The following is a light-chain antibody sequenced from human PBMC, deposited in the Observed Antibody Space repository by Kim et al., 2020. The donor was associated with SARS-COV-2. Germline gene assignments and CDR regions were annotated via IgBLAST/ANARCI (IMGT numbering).Light chain of an antibody. J-gene: IGLJ1*01. Sequence: SSELTQDPAVSVALGQTVRITCQGDSLRGYYASWYQQKPGQAPVLVVYDRKNRPSGIPDRFSGSTPGNIASLTITGAQAEDGAEDFCNSRDSSGSPYVFG. V-gene: IGLV3-19*01. CDR2: DRK. CDR1: SLRGYY. CDR3: NSRDSSGSPYV.